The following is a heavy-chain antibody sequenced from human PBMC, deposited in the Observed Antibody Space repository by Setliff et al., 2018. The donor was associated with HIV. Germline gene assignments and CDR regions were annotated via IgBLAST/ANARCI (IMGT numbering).Heavy chain of an antibody. CDR2: IYYSGST. CDR1: GGSISSYY. D-gene: IGHD3-10*01. V-gene: IGHV4-59*01. Sequence: PSETLSLTCTVSGGSISSYYWSWIRQPPGKGLEWIGYIYYSGSTNYNPSLKSRVTISVDTSKNQFSLKLSSVTAADTAVYYCARVPVVRATFDYWGQGTQVTVSS. CDR3: ARVPVVRATFDY. J-gene: IGHJ4*02.